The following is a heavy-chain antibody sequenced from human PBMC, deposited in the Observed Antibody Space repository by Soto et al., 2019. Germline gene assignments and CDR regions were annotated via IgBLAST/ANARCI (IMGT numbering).Heavy chain of an antibody. Sequence: QVQLQESGPGLVKPSETLSLTCSVSGGSIGTYYWSWIRQPPGKGLEWIGYIYYSGSTDYNPSLTSRVTISVATSQYQCALQLSSVTAADTAVSYCGRGGWRQGDYWGQGTLVTVSS. J-gene: IGHJ4*02. CDR2: IYYSGST. CDR3: GRGGWRQGDY. CDR1: GGSIGTYY. V-gene: IGHV4-59*08. D-gene: IGHD3-3*01.